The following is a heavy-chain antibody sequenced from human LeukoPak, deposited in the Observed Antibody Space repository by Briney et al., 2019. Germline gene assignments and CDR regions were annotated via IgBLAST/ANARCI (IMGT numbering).Heavy chain of an antibody. Sequence: PGGSLRLSCAASGFTFSSYWMHWVRQAPGKGLVWVSRINSDGSSTSYADSVKGRFTISRDNAKNTLYLQMNTLRAQDTAVYYCTSLGEPVIVLMVYPEDYWGQGTLVTVSS. J-gene: IGHJ4*02. V-gene: IGHV3-74*01. D-gene: IGHD2-8*01. CDR2: INSDGSST. CDR1: GFTFSSYW. CDR3: TSLGEPVIVLMVYPEDY.